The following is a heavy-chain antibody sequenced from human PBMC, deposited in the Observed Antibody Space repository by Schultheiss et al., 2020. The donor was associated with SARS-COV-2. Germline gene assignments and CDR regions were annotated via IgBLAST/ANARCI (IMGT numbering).Heavy chain of an antibody. J-gene: IGHJ4*02. CDR1: GDSVSSNSAA. D-gene: IGHD6-13*01. Sequence: SETLSLTCAISGDSVSSNSAAWNWIRQSPSRGLEWLGRIYYKSKWYNNYALSVRSRITINPDTSKNQFSLQLNSVTPEDTAVYYCARGSKAIAGDIGFDYWGQGTLVTVSS. CDR3: ARGSKAIAGDIGFDY. V-gene: IGHV6-1*01. CDR2: IYYKSKWYN.